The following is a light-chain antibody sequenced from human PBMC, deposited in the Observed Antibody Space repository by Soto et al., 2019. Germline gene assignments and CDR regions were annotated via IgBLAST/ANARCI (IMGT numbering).Light chain of an antibody. CDR1: QSISSE. CDR3: QQGHNWPLT. Sequence: EIVMTQSPATLSVSPGESATLSCRASQSISSELAWYQQKPGQPPRLLIYGASTRATGVPARFTGSGSGSDFTLTISGLQSEDFAVYYXQQGHNWPLTFGQGTRLEI. J-gene: IGKJ2*01. V-gene: IGKV3-15*01. CDR2: GAS.